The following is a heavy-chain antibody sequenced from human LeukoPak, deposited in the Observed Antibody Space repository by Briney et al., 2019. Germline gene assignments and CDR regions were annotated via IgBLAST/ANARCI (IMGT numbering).Heavy chain of an antibody. Sequence: PSETLSLTCTVSGGSISNYYWSWIRQPPGKGLEWIGYIYSSGHTNYNPSLKSRVTISVDTSKNQFSLNLTSVTAADTAVYYCARHFSGAAAPLPFDYWGQGTLVTVPS. J-gene: IGHJ4*02. D-gene: IGHD6-13*01. CDR3: ARHFSGAAAPLPFDY. CDR1: GGSISNYY. V-gene: IGHV4-59*08. CDR2: IYSSGHT.